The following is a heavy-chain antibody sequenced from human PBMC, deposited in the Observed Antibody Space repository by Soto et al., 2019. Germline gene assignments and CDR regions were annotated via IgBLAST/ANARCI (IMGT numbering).Heavy chain of an antibody. D-gene: IGHD6-13*01. Sequence: PSETLSLTCGVYGGSFSGYYWSWIRQPAGKGLEWIGRIYTSGSTNYNPSLKSRVTMSVDTSKNQFSLKLSSVTAADTAVYYCARRTLIAAASPFDYWGQGTLVTVSS. J-gene: IGHJ4*02. V-gene: IGHV4-59*10. CDR3: ARRTLIAAASPFDY. CDR2: IYTSGST. CDR1: GGSFSGYY.